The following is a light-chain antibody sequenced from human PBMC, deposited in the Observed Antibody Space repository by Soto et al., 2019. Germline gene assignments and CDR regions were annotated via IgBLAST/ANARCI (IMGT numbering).Light chain of an antibody. Sequence: QAVVTQEPSLTVSPGGTVTLTCGSSTGAVTSGYYPNWFQQKPGQAPRPPIYSTNNKYSWTPARFSGSLLGGKAALTLSRVQPEDEADYYCLLYYGGVHVFGTGTKVTVL. J-gene: IGLJ1*01. V-gene: IGLV7-43*01. CDR2: STN. CDR1: TGAVTSGYY. CDR3: LLYYGGVHV.